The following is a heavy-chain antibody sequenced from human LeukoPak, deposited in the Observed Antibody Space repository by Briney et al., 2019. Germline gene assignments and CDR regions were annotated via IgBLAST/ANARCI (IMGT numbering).Heavy chain of an antibody. CDR1: GGSISSSNYY. CDR3: TGKGDYYDNSAYLDY. D-gene: IGHD3-22*01. J-gene: IGHJ4*02. V-gene: IGHV4-39*07. CDR2: IYYSGST. Sequence: SETLSLTCTVSGGSISSSNYYWGWIRQPPGQGLEWIGTIYYSGSTYYNPSLKSRVTISADTSKNQFSLDLNFMTAADTAVYYCTGKGDYYDNSAYLDYWGQGTLVTVSS.